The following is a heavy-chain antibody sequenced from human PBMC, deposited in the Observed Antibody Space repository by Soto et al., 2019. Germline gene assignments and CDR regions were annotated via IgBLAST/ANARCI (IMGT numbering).Heavy chain of an antibody. D-gene: IGHD5-18*01. CDR1: GGSINSGGYC. J-gene: IGHJ4*02. CDR2: ISYGGST. CDR3: SRGILV. Sequence: QVQLQESGPGLVKPSQTLSLTCTVSGGSINSGGYCWSWIRQHPGKGLDWIGCISYGGSTSYNPSLKSRVTISVDTSKNQFFLKLSSVTAADTAGYYCSRGILVWGQGTLITVSS. V-gene: IGHV4-31*03.